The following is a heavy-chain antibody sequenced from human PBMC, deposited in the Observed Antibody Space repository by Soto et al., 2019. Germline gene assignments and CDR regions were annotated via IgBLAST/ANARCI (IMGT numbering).Heavy chain of an antibody. J-gene: IGHJ4*02. Sequence: LRLSCAASGFTFSSYAMSWVRQAPRKGLEWVSAISGSGGSTYYADSVKGRFTISRDNSKNTLYLQMNSLRAEDTAVYYCAKDLYSMVRGVPVDFRGQGTLVTVSS. CDR1: GFTFSSYA. V-gene: IGHV3-23*01. D-gene: IGHD3-10*01. CDR3: AKDLYSMVRGVPVDF. CDR2: ISGSGGST.